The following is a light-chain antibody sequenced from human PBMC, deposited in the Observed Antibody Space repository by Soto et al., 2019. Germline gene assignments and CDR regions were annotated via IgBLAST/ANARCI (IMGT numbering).Light chain of an antibody. Sequence: QSALTQPASVSGYPGQSITISCTGTSSDVGSYNLVSWYQQHPGKAPKLMIYEGSKRPSGVSNRFSGSKSGNTASLTISGLQAEVEADYYCCSYAGSSTPYVFGTGTKVTVL. CDR1: SSDVGSYNL. V-gene: IGLV2-23*01. J-gene: IGLJ1*01. CDR2: EGS. CDR3: CSYAGSSTPYV.